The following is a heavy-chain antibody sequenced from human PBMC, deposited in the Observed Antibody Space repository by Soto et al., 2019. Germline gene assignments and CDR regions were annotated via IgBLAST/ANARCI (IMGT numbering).Heavy chain of an antibody. Sequence: QVQLVQSGAEVKKPGSSVKVSCKASGGSLSNYGISWVRQAPGQGLEWMGGIIPVFGTANYAQKFQGRVTSTEDESTNIVYMDVTSLRSEDTAVYYCARGDATKIVVTTYYAMDVWGQGTTVTVSS. V-gene: IGHV1-69*12. CDR3: ARGDATKIVVTTYYAMDV. D-gene: IGHD4-17*01. J-gene: IGHJ6*02. CDR1: GGSLSNYG. CDR2: IIPVFGTA.